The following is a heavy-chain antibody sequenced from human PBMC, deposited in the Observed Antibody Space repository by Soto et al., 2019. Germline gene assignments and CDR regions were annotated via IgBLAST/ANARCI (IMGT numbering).Heavy chain of an antibody. V-gene: IGHV4-61*01. CDR3: ARVSSGYSNSYYFDY. D-gene: IGHD4-4*01. Sequence: SETLSLTCTVSGGSISSSYYWSWIRQPPGKGLEWIGYIYYSGSTNYNPSLKSRVTISVDTSKNQFSLKLSSVTAADTAVYYCARVSSGYSNSYYFDYWGQGTLVTVSS. CDR1: GGSISSSYY. CDR2: IYYSGST. J-gene: IGHJ4*02.